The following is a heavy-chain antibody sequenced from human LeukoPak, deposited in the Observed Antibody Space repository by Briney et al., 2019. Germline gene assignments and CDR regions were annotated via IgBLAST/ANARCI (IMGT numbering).Heavy chain of an antibody. D-gene: IGHD3-3*01. CDR2: IRSSVSTI. J-gene: IGHJ6*03. V-gene: IGHV3-48*01. CDR3: ARSTIFGVVIMGRYYYYMDV. Sequence: GGSLRLSCAAAGFTFSSYRMNWVRQALGEGLEWVSYIRSSVSTIHYADSVKGRFTISRDNAKNSLYLQMNSLRVEDTAVYYCARSTIFGVVIMGRYYYYMDVWGKGTTVTGSS. CDR1: GFTFSSYR.